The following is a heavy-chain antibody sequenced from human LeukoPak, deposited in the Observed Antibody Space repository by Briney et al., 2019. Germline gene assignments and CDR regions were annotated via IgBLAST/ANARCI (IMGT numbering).Heavy chain of an antibody. D-gene: IGHD2-15*01. CDR3: ATTCRGGSCFDAFDI. J-gene: IGHJ3*02. V-gene: IGHV4-4*07. CDR2: IYTSGST. Sequence: PSETLSLTCTVSGGSIGSYYWSWIRQPAGKGLEWIGRIYTSGSTNYNPSLKSRVTMSVDTSKNQFSLKLSSVTAADTAVYYCATTCRGGSCFDAFDIWGQGTMVTVSS. CDR1: GGSIGSYY.